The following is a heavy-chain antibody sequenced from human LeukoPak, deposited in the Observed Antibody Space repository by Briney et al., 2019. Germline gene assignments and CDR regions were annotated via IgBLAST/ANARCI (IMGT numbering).Heavy chain of an antibody. CDR3: AKGKYSSGGVPDY. CDR2: ISGGGEST. V-gene: IGHV3-23*01. J-gene: IGHJ4*02. Sequence: GGSLRLSCAASGFTFSSYWMSWVRQAPGKGLEWVSSISGGGESTYYADSVEGRFTVSRDNSKNTLYLQINSLRGEDTAVYYCAKGKYSSGGVPDYWGQGTLVTVSS. D-gene: IGHD6-19*01. CDR1: GFTFSSYW.